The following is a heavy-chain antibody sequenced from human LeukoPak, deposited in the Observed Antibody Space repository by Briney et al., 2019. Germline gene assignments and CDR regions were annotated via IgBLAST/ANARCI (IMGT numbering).Heavy chain of an antibody. CDR1: AFTFSSYA. Sequence: GGSLRLSCAASAFTFSSYAMSWVRQAPGKGLEWVSAISRSGGSTYYADSVKGRFTISRDNSKNTLYLQMNSLRAEDTALYYCAKATAYDSSGSIDYWGQGTLVTVSS. CDR2: ISRSGGST. CDR3: AKATAYDSSGSIDY. V-gene: IGHV3-23*01. D-gene: IGHD3-22*01. J-gene: IGHJ4*02.